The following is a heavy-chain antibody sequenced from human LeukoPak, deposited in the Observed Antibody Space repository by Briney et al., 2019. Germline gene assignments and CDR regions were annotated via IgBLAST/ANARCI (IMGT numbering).Heavy chain of an antibody. J-gene: IGHJ3*02. CDR1: GGSISSYY. D-gene: IGHD5-24*01. V-gene: IGHV4-59*01. Sequence: PSETLSLTCTVSGGSISSYYWSWIRQPPGKGLEWIGYIYYSGSTNYNPSLKSRVTISVDTSKNQFSLKLSSVTAADTAVYYCAREGVEMATIRGRGAFDIWGQGTVVTVSS. CDR3: AREGVEMATIRGRGAFDI. CDR2: IYYSGST.